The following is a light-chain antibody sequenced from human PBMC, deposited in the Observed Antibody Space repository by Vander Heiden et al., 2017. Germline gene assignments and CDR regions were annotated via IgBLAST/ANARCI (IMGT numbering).Light chain of an antibody. J-gene: IGKJ4*01. CDR3: LQLNSSPFT. Sequence: IQFTQSPSSLSASVGDRVTITCRASQGISSFLAWYQQKPGKAPRLLLYAASTLQSGVPSRFSGSASATDFTLTMSSLQPEDFASYYCLQLNSSPFTFPGGVNQEIK. V-gene: IGKV1-9*01. CDR2: AAS. CDR1: QGISSF.